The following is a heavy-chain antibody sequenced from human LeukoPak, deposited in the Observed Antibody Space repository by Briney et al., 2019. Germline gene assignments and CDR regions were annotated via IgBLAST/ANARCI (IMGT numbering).Heavy chain of an antibody. CDR1: GFVFSDYG. CDR2: VRNDGSNE. J-gene: IGHJ4*02. CDR3: AKESDSGYHSEGPKY. Sequence: GGSLRLSCAASGFVFSDYGMHWVRQAPGKGLEWVAFVRNDGSNEYYVGSVKGRFTISRDNSKNTLYLQMNSLRAEDTAVYSCAKESDSGYHSEGPKYWGPGTLVTVSS. D-gene: IGHD5-12*01. V-gene: IGHV3-30*02.